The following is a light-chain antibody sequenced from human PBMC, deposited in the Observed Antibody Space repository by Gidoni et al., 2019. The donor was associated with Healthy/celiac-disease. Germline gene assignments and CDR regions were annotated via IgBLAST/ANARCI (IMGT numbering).Light chain of an antibody. J-gene: IGKJ4*02. CDR2: AAS. CDR1: QSISSY. Sequence: DIQMTQSPSSLTASVGDRVTITCRASQSISSYLNWYQQKPGKAPKLLIYAASSLQSGVPSRFSGSGSGTDFTRTISSLQPEDFATYYCQQSYSTPLTFGGXTKVEIK. CDR3: QQSYSTPLT. V-gene: IGKV1-39*01.